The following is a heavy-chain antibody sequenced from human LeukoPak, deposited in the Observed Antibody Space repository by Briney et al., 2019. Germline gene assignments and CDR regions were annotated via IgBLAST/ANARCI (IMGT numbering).Heavy chain of an antibody. D-gene: IGHD1-26*01. J-gene: IGHJ4*02. V-gene: IGHV3-30*04. Sequence: GRSLRLSCAASGFTFSSYSMHWVRQAPGKGLEWVAVISYDGSNKYYADSVKGRCTISRDNSKNTLYLQMNSLRAEDTAVYYCAGSSEWELLQLWGQGTLVTVSS. CDR3: AGSSEWELLQL. CDR1: GFTFSSYS. CDR2: ISYDGSNK.